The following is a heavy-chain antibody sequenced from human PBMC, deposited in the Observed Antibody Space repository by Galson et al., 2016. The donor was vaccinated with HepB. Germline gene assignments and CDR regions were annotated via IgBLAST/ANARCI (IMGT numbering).Heavy chain of an antibody. J-gene: IGHJ4*02. CDR2: ITGTGSNT. CDR3: AKARAEYCSGVRCYPFDS. CDR1: GFTFSNYA. D-gene: IGHD2-15*01. V-gene: IGHV3-23*01. Sequence: SLRLSCAASGFTFSNYATNWVRQAPGKGLEWVSAITGTGSNTYHADSVKGRFTISRDNSKNTLFLQMSSLRAEDTAVFFCAKARAEYCSGVRCYPFDSWGQGTLVTVSS.